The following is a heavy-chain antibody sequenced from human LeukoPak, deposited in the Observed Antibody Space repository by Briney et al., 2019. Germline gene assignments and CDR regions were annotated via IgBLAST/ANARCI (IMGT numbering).Heavy chain of an antibody. J-gene: IGHJ5*02. CDR2: ISAYNGNT. CDR3: ARALTSGSGSYFFLVFDP. D-gene: IGHD1-26*01. V-gene: IGHV1-18*01. Sequence: GASVKVSCKASGYTFTSYGISWVRQAPGQGLEWMGWISAYNGNTNYAQKLQGRVTMTTDTSTSTAYMELRSLRSGDTAVYYCARALTSGSGSYFFLVFDPWGQGTLVTVSS. CDR1: GYTFTSYG.